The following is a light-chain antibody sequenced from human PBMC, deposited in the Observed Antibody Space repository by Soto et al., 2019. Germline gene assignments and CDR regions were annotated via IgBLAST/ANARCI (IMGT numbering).Light chain of an antibody. CDR1: QSVSSSY. Sequence: EIVMTQSPATLSVSPGERATLSCRASQSVSSSYLAWYQHKPGQAPRLLIYGASTRATGIPDRFSGSGSGTDFTLTISKLEPEDFAVYYCQQYGSSYLYTFGQGTKVDI. V-gene: IGKV3-20*01. CDR3: QQYGSSYLYT. CDR2: GAS. J-gene: IGKJ2*01.